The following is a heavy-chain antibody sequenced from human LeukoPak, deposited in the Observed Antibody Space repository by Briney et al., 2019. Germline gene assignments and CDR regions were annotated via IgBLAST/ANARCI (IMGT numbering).Heavy chain of an antibody. D-gene: IGHD1-26*01. Sequence: PGGSLRLSCAASGFTFSSYAMHWVRQAPGKGLEWVANMRQDGSEKYYVDSVKGRFTISRDNAKNSLYLQMNSLRAEDTAVYYCARDKVVGPTYFDSWGQGTLVTVSS. V-gene: IGHV3-7*01. CDR2: MRQDGSEK. CDR3: ARDKVVGPTYFDS. J-gene: IGHJ4*02. CDR1: GFTFSSYA.